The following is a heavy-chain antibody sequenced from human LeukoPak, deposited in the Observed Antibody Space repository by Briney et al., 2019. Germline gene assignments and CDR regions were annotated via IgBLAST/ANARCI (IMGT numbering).Heavy chain of an antibody. CDR2: ISSSGSYI. D-gene: IGHD4-23*01. CDR1: GFTFSSYS. CDR3: ARDSLLGTTVVTPWSCLPDY. J-gene: IGHJ4*02. V-gene: IGHV3-21*01. Sequence: GGSLRLSCAASGFTFSSYSMNWVRQAPGKGLEWVSSISSSGSYIYYADSVKGRFTISRDNAKNSLYLQMNSLRAEDTAVYYCARDSLLGTTVVTPWSCLPDYWGQGTLVTVSS.